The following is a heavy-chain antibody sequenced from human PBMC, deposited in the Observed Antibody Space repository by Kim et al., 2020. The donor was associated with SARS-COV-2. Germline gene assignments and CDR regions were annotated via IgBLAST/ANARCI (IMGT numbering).Heavy chain of an antibody. CDR3: ARTDLFYTLSNWYY. V-gene: IGHV5-51*01. J-gene: IGHJ4*02. Sequence: GESLKISCKTSGYSFSSYWVGWVRQMPGKGLEWMGIIYPGDSETRYSPSFQGQVTISVDKSISTAYLQWSNLKASDSAIYFCARTDLFYTLSNWYYWGQG. CDR2: IYPGDSET. D-gene: IGHD6-13*01. CDR1: GYSFSSYW.